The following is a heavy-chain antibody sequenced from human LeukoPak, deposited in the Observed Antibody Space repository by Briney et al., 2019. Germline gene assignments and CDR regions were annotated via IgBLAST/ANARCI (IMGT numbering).Heavy chain of an antibody. J-gene: IGHJ5*02. CDR1: GFTFSSYS. V-gene: IGHV3-48*01. CDR2: ISSSSSTI. D-gene: IGHD6-19*01. Sequence: PGGSLRLSCAASGFTFSSYSMNWVRQAPGKGLEWVSYISSSSSTIYYADSVKGRFTISRDNAKNSLYLQMNSLRAEDMAVYYCARDWYGMSSGWYNWFDPWGQGTLVTVSS. CDR3: ARDWYGMSSGWYNWFDP.